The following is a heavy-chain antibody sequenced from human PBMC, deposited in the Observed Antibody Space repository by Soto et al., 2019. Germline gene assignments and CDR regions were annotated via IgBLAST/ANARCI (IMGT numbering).Heavy chain of an antibody. Sequence: QINLIESGPTLVKPTQTLTLTCTFSGFSLSTSGAAVGWVRQPTGRALEWLARIYWDGDKRYNASLGNRLTITKDTSMNQVVLTLTNVDPADTATYYCAHRATMTIFGLIIDNGIWFDPWGQGTRVIVSS. V-gene: IGHV2-5*02. J-gene: IGHJ5*02. CDR2: IYWDGDK. CDR3: AHRATMTIFGLIIDNGIWFDP. CDR1: GFSLSTSGAA. D-gene: IGHD3-3*01.